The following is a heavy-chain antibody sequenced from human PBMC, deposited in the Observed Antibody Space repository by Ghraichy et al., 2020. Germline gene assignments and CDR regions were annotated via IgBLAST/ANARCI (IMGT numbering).Heavy chain of an antibody. V-gene: IGHV3-23*01. CDR2: ISGSGGST. CDR3: AKAVGATRYFDY. Sequence: GGSLRLSCAASGFTFSSYAMSWVRQAPGKGLEWVSAISGSGGSTYYADSVKGRFTISRDNSKNTLYLQLNSLRAEDTAVYYCAKAVGATRYFDYWGQGTLVTVSS. CDR1: GFTFSSYA. D-gene: IGHD1-26*01. J-gene: IGHJ4*02.